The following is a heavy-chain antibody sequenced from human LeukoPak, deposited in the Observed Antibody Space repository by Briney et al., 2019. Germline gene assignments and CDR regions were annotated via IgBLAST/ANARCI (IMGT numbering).Heavy chain of an antibody. D-gene: IGHD2-15*01. CDR1: GFTFSSYA. Sequence: GGSLRLSCAASGFTFSSYAMSWVRQAPGKGLEWVSAISGSGGSTYYADSVKGRFTISRDNSKNTLYLQMNSLRAEDTAVYYCARVGYCSGGSCPKGGFDAFDIWGQGQWSPSLQ. CDR3: ARVGYCSGGSCPKGGFDAFDI. V-gene: IGHV3-23*01. J-gene: IGHJ3*02. CDR2: ISGSGGST.